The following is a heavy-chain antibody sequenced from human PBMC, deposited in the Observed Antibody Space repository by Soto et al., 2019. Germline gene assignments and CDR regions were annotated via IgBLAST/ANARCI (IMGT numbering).Heavy chain of an antibody. V-gene: IGHV4-59*01. Sequence: QVQLQESGPGLVKPSETLSLTCTVSGGSISGYYWSWIRQPPGKGLEWIGYVYYSGNTNYNPSLQSRVSMSVDTSKNQFSLKLSSVTAADTAVYYCARGKGLDYWDQGTLVTVSS. CDR3: ARGKGLDY. CDR2: VYYSGNT. J-gene: IGHJ4*02. CDR1: GGSISGYY.